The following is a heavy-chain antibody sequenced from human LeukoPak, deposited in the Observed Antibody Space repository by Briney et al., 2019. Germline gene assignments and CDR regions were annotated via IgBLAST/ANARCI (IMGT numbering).Heavy chain of an antibody. CDR2: IYFDGSNK. D-gene: IGHD3-10*01. J-gene: IGHJ4*02. Sequence: GGSLRLSCAASGFTFSTYGVHWVRQAPGKGLEWVAVIYFDGSNKYYVDSVKGRFTISRDNSKNTVYLQMNSLRAEDTAMYYCATLDYYGSGTYYNAGYLGQGTLVTVSS. V-gene: IGHV3-33*01. CDR1: GFTFSTYG. CDR3: ATLDYYGSGTYYNAGY.